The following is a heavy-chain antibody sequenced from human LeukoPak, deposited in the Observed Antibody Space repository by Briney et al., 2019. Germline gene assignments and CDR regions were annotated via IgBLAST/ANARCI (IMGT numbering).Heavy chain of an antibody. CDR3: ARGDFDY. J-gene: IGHJ4*02. CDR2: AFSDGRT. CDR1: GITVGTNY. Sequence: PGGSLRLSCAASGITVGTNYMSWVRQAPGKGLEWVSIAFSDGRTFYADSVKGRFTISRDSSKNTVFLQMNSLRAEDTAVYYCARGDFDYWGQGTLVTVSS. V-gene: IGHV3-53*01.